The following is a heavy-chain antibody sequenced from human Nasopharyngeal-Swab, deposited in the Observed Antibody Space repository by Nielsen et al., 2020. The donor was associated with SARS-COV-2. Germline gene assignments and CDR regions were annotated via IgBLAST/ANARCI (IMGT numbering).Heavy chain of an antibody. J-gene: IGHJ6*03. D-gene: IGHD3-9*01. V-gene: IGHV1-69*10. CDR2: IIPILGIA. CDR3: ARGGADDILTGPYYYYYYYMDV. Sequence: WVRQAPGQGLEWMGGIIPILGIANYAQKFQGRVTITADKSTSTAYMELSSLRSEDTAVYYCARGGADDILTGPYYYYYYYMDVWGKGTTVTVLL.